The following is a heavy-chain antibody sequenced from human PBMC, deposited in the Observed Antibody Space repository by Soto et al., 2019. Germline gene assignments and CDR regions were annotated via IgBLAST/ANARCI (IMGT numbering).Heavy chain of an antibody. V-gene: IGHV4-31*03. CDR3: ARVLVATRYYCYYGMDV. CDR1: GGSISSGGYY. D-gene: IGHD5-12*01. J-gene: IGHJ6*02. CDR2: IYYSGST. Sequence: QVQLQESGPGLVKPSQTLSLTCTVSGGSISSGGYYWSWIRQHPGKGLEWIGYIYYSGSTYYNPSLKSRVTISVDTSKNQFSLKLSSVTAAVTAVYYCARVLVATRYYCYYGMDVWGQGTTVTVSS.